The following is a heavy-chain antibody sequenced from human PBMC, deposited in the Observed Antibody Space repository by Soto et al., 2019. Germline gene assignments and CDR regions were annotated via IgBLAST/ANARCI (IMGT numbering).Heavy chain of an antibody. V-gene: IGHV1-3*01. Sequence: QVQLVQSGAEVKKPGASVKVSCKASGYTFTSYAMHWVRQAPGQRLEWMGWINAGNGNTKYSQKFQGRVTITRDTSASTAXXXXXXXXXXXXXXXXXAXDLPPIDYRGQGTLVTVSS. J-gene: IGHJ4*02. CDR1: GYTFTSYA. CDR3: AXDLPPIDY. CDR2: INAGNGNT.